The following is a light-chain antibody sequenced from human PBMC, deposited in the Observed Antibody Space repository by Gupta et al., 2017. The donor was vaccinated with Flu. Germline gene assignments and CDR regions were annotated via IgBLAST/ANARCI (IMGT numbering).Light chain of an antibody. CDR2: GAS. J-gene: IGKJ4*01. CDR1: QSVGNT. CDR3: QKYNNWPTT. Sequence: DIVMTQSPSTLSVSPGERATLSCRASQSVGNTLAWYQQKPGQATRLLIDGASTRATGIPARFSCSGSGTEFTITISGLQSEDFAVYYCQKYNNWPTTFGGGTKLEIK. V-gene: IGKV3-15*01.